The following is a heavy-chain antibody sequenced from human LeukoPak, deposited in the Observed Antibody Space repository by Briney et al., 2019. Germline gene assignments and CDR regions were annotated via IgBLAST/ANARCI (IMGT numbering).Heavy chain of an antibody. Sequence: SETLSRTCAVYGGSFSGYYWSWIRQPPGKGLEWIGEINHSGSTNYNPPLKSRVTISVDTSKNQFSLKLSSVTAADTAVYYCARSPRITIFGVVRSYYYGMDVWGQGTTVTVSS. V-gene: IGHV4-34*01. D-gene: IGHD3-3*01. J-gene: IGHJ6*02. CDR1: GGSFSGYY. CDR3: ARSPRITIFGVVRSYYYGMDV. CDR2: INHSGST.